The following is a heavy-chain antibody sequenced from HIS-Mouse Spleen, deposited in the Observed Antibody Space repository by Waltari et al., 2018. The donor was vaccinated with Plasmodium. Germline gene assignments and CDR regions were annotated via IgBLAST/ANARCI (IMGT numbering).Heavy chain of an antibody. J-gene: IGHJ4*02. D-gene: IGHD6-6*01. CDR2: ISYDGSNK. V-gene: IGHV3-30*18. CDR3: AKILSYSSSPEDY. Sequence: QVQLVDPGVGGVQPGRSLRLSCAASGFTFSRDGMHWARQAPGKGLEWVAVISYDGSNKYYADSVKGRFTISRDNSKNTLYLQMNSLRAEDTAVYYCAKILSYSSSPEDYWGQGTLVTVSS. CDR1: GFTFSRDG.